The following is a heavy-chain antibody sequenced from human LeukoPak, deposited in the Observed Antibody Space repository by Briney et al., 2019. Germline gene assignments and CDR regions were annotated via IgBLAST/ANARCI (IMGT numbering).Heavy chain of an antibody. CDR2: ITSSGGGT. D-gene: IGHD3-22*01. Sequence: GGSLRLSCAASGFSFSVCAMSWVREAPGKGLQWVSSITSSGGGTYYADSVKGRVTFSTDNSQIMLYLQINSLRVEDKAVYFCAKDRPNYYGSNGHYYRRDGDYWGQGTLVTVST. J-gene: IGHJ4*02. CDR1: GFSFSVCA. CDR3: AKDRPNYYGSNGHYYRRDGDY. V-gene: IGHV3-23*01.